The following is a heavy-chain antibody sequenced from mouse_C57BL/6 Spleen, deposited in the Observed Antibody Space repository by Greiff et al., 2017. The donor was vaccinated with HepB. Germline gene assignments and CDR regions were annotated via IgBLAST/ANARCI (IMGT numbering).Heavy chain of an antibody. Sequence: EVMLVESGGGLVKPGGSLKLSCAASGFTFSDYGMHWVRQAPEKGLEWVAYISSGSSTIYYADTVKGRFTISRDNAKNTLFLQMTSLRSEDTAMYYCATGLYYYGSSHWYFDVWGTGTTVTVSS. J-gene: IGHJ1*03. CDR2: ISSGSSTI. V-gene: IGHV5-17*01. D-gene: IGHD1-1*01. CDR3: ATGLYYYGSSHWYFDV. CDR1: GFTFSDYG.